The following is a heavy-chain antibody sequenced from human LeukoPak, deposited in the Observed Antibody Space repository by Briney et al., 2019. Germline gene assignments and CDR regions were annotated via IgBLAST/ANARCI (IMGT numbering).Heavy chain of an antibody. D-gene: IGHD4-17*01. CDR2: ISYIGRT. Sequence: SQSLCLTCAVSDVSFSSHYWTWIWQAPGKGLEWFGYISYIGRTNYNTSLKSLVTISMETSRNPFSLRLSVMSAADTGVYYCARDLVTVTKGFDIWGQGTMVSVSS. V-gene: IGHV4-59*11. CDR3: ARDLVTVTKGFDI. CDR1: DVSFSSHY. J-gene: IGHJ3*02.